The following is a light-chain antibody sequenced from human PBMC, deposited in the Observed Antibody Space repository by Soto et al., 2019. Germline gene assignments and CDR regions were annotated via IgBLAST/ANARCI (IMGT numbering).Light chain of an antibody. Sequence: DIQMTQSPSTLSASVGDRVTITCRAGQSIGTWLAWYQQKPGKVPKLLIYKASNLERWVPSRFSGSGSGTEFTLTISSLQPYDFATYSCQQCNSYSRTFGQGTKVEIK. V-gene: IGKV1-5*03. CDR3: QQCNSYSRT. J-gene: IGKJ1*01. CDR2: KAS. CDR1: QSIGTW.